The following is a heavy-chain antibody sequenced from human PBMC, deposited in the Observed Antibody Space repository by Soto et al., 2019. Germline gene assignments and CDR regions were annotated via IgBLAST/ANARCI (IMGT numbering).Heavy chain of an antibody. Sequence: ASLKFSCKPSSYTFTSYGMCWVRQSSGQGLERMGWMTAHTGNTNYPHKIPGRVTMTTDTSPSTAYLELRRLRSDDKALYFCARLIVLADQYYYYNYGMDVWGQGTPVTVSS. CDR1: SYTFTSYG. V-gene: IGHV1-18*01. CDR2: MTAHTGNT. D-gene: IGHD3-22*01. J-gene: IGHJ6*02. CDR3: ARLIVLADQYYYYNYGMDV.